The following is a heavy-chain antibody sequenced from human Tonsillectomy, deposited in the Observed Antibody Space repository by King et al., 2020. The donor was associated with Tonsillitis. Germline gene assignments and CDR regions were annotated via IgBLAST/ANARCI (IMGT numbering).Heavy chain of an antibody. J-gene: IGHJ3*01. CDR2: ISYDGSNK. CDR1: GFTFSSYA. CDR3: ARDRSQRITIFGVH. Sequence: VQLVESGGGVVQPGRSLRLSCAASGFTFSSYAMHWVRQAPGKGLEWVAVISYDGSNKYYADSVKGRFTISRDNSKNTLYLQMNSLRAEDTAVYYCARDRSQRITIFGVHWGQGTMVTVSS. D-gene: IGHD3-3*01. V-gene: IGHV3-30*04.